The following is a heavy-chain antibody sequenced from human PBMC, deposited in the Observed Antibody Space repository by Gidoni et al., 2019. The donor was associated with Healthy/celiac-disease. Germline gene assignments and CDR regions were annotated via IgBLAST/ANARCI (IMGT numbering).Heavy chain of an antibody. D-gene: IGHD3-22*01. V-gene: IGHV3-23*01. CDR1: GFTFSSYA. Sequence: EVQLLESGGGLVQPGGSLRLSCAASGFTFSSYAMSWVRQAPGKGLGWVSAISGSGGSTYYADSVKGRFTISRDNSKNTLYLQMNSLRAEDTAVYYCAKRYYDSSGYYQHWGQGTLVTVSS. J-gene: IGHJ1*01. CDR2: ISGSGGST. CDR3: AKRYYDSSGYYQH.